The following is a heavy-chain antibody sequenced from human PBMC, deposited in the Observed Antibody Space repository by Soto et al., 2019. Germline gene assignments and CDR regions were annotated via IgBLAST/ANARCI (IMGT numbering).Heavy chain of an antibody. Sequence: NPGGSLRLSCAASGFTFSDYYMSWIRQAPGKGLEWVSYISSSGSTIYYADSVKGRFTISRDNAKNSLYLQMNSLRAEDTAMYYCARALRLGFSHPYLDPWGQGTLVTVSS. D-gene: IGHD3-16*01. J-gene: IGHJ5*02. CDR1: GFTFSDYY. V-gene: IGHV3-11*01. CDR2: ISSSGSTI. CDR3: ARALRLGFSHPYLDP.